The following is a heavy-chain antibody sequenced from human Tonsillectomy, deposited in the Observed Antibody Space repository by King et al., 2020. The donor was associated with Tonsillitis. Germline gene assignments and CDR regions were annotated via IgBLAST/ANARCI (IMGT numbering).Heavy chain of an antibody. CDR2: IRYDGSNK. CDR1: GFTFSSYG. CDR3: AKDLQGYFDY. V-gene: IGHV3-30*02. Sequence: VQLVESGGGVVQPGGSLRLSCAASGFTFSSYGMHWVRQAPGKGLEWVAFIRYDGSNKYYADSVKGRFTISRDNSKNTLYLQMNSLRAEDTAVYYCAKDLQGYFDYWGQGTLVTVSS. J-gene: IGHJ4*02.